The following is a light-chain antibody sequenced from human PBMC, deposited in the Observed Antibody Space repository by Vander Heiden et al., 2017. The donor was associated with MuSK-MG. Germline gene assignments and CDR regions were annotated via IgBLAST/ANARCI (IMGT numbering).Light chain of an antibody. CDR2: SIN. J-gene: IGLJ1*01. CDR3: AAWDDSLSGYV. Sequence: QSVLTQPPSASGTPGQRVTISCSGSSSNIGSNTVNWYQQLPGTAPKLLIYSINQRPSRVPDRFSGSKSGTSASLAISGLQSDDEADYYCAAWDDSLSGYVFGTGTKVTVL. CDR1: SSNIGSNT. V-gene: IGLV1-44*01.